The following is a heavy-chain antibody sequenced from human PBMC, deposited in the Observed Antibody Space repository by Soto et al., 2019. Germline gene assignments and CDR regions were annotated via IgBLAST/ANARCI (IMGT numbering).Heavy chain of an antibody. CDR3: ARGTAGELLDY. D-gene: IGHD3-10*01. CDR1: GFTTPSGFTFSYYA. CDR2: ISYDGTNK. V-gene: IGHV3-30-3*01. J-gene: IGHJ4*02. Sequence: QVQLVESGGGVVQPGTSLRLSCAASGFTTPSGFTFSYYAMHWVRQAPGKGLEWVAVISYDGTNKNYADSVKGRFTISRDNSQNTVSLEMNSLGVDDTAVYYSARGTAGELLDYWGQGTLVTVSS.